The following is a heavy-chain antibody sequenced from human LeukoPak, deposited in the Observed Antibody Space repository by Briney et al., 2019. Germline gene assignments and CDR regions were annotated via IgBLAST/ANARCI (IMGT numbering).Heavy chain of an antibody. V-gene: IGHV4-34*01. D-gene: IGHD3-10*01. CDR1: GGSFSGYY. J-gene: IGHJ6*04. CDR2: INHSGST. Sequence: SETLSLTCAVYGGSFSGYYWSWIRPPPGKGLEWIGEINHSGSTNYNPSLKSRVTISVDTSKNQFSLKLSSVTAADTAVYYCARCPRAAGITMVRRYGMDVWGKGTTVTVSS. CDR3: ARCPRAAGITMVRRYGMDV.